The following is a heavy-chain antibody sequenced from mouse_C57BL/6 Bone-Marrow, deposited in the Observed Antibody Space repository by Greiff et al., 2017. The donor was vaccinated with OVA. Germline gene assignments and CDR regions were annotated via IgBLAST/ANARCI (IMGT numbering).Heavy chain of an antibody. J-gene: IGHJ1*03. CDR3: ARRAYYGHYVDV. Sequence: QVQLQQSGAELVKPGASVKISCKASGYAFSSYWMNWVKQRPGQGLEWIGQIYPGDGVTNYNGKFKGKATLTADKSSSTAYMQLSSLTSEDSAVYFCARRAYYGHYVDVWGTGTTVTVTS. CDR2: IYPGDGVT. V-gene: IGHV1-80*01. CDR1: GYAFSSYW. D-gene: IGHD2-10*01.